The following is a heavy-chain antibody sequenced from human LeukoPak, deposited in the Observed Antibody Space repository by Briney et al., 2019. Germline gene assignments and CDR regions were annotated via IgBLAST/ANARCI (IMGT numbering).Heavy chain of an antibody. V-gene: IGHV4-34*01. Sequence: SETLSLTCAVYGGSFSGYYWSWIRQPPGKGLEWIGEINHSGSTNYNPSLKSRVTISVDTSKNQFSLKLSSVTAADTAVYYCARGYGDYGLDYWGQGTLVTVPS. J-gene: IGHJ4*02. CDR2: INHSGST. D-gene: IGHD4-17*01. CDR3: ARGYGDYGLDY. CDR1: GGSFSGYY.